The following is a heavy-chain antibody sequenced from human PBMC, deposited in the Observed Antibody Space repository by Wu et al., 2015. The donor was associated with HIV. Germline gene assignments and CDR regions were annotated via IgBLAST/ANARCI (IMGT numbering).Heavy chain of an antibody. V-gene: IGHV1-2*02. CDR1: GYTFTGYY. CDR3: ARGGHGSGSYYNMIQASDYYYGMDV. CDR2: INPNSGGT. D-gene: IGHD3-10*01. Sequence: QVQLVQSGADVKKPGASVKVSCKASGYTFTGYYMHWVRQAPGQGLEWMGWINPNSGGTNYAQKFQGRVTMTRDTSISTAYMELSRLRSDDTAVYYCARGGHGSGSYYNMIQASDYYYGMDVWGQGTTVTVSS. J-gene: IGHJ6*02.